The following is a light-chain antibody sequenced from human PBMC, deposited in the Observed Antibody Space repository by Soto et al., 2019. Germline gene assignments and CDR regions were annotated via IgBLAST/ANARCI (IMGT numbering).Light chain of an antibody. CDR1: QSVSSSY. CDR2: GAS. V-gene: IGKV3-20*01. Sequence: EIVLTQSPCTLSLSPGERATLSCRASQSVSSSYLAWYQQKPGQAPRLLIYGASSRATGIPDRFSSSGSGTDFTLTISRLEPEDFAMYYCQQYGSLWTFGQGTKVEIK. J-gene: IGKJ1*01. CDR3: QQYGSLWT.